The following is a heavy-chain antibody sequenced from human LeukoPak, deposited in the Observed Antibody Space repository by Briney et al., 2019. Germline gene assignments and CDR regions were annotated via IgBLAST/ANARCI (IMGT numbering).Heavy chain of an antibody. V-gene: IGHV3-23*01. CDR1: GFTFRSNV. D-gene: IGHD6-19*01. J-gene: IGHJ4*02. CDR3: AKNGGFSSGWDPFDY. CDR2: ISGSGGST. Sequence: GGSLRLSCAASGFTFRSNVMSWVCQAPGKGLEWVSIISGSGGSTYYADAVKGRFTISRDNSKNTLFLQMNSLRAEDTAVYYCAKNGGFSSGWDPFDYWGQGTLVTVSS.